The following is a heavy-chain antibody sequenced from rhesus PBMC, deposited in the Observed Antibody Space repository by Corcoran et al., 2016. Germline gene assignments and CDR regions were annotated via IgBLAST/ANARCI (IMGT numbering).Heavy chain of an antibody. D-gene: IGHD1-20*01. Sequence: QLQLQESGPGLVKPSETLSLTCAVSGGSISSNYWSWIRQPPGTGLEWIGRISGSGGSTDYSPSLKCRVTISTDTSKNQFSLKLSSVTAADTAVYYCARGIAGTTSLYIDLWGPGTPITISS. CDR2: ISGSGGST. J-gene: IGHJ2*01. CDR3: ARGIAGTTSLYIDL. CDR1: GGSISSNY. V-gene: IGHV4-173*01.